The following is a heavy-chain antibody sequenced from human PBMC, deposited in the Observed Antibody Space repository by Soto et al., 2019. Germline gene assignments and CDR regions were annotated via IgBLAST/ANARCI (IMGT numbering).Heavy chain of an antibody. CDR2: IYSGGST. CDR1: GCAVSSNC. J-gene: IGHJ3*02. D-gene: IGHD6-6*01. Sequence: GGSLRLSCAASGCAVSSNCMSWVRQAPGKGLEWVSVIYSGGSTYYADSVKGRFTISRDNSKNTLYLQMNSLRAEDTAVYYCARDRPGRNAFDIWGQGTMVTVSS. V-gene: IGHV3-66*01. CDR3: ARDRPGRNAFDI.